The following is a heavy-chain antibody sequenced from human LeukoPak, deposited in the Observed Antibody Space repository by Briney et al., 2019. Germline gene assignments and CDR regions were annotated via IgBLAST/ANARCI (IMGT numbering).Heavy chain of an antibody. CDR3: ARDLMGTMVRGFYQSFDY. CDR1: GFTFSSYS. D-gene: IGHD3-10*01. CDR2: ISSSSSYT. J-gene: IGHJ4*02. Sequence: GGSLRLSCAASGFTFSSYSMSWVRQAPGKGLEWVSSISSSSSYTYHADSVKGRFTISRDNAKNSLYLQMNSLRAEDTAVYYCARDLMGTMVRGFYQSFDYWGQGTLVTVSS. V-gene: IGHV3-21*01.